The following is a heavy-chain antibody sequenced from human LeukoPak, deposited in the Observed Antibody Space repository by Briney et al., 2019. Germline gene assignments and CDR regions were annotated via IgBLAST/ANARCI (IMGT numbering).Heavy chain of an antibody. J-gene: IGHJ4*02. Sequence: GASVKVSCKASGYTFTGYYMHWVRQAPGQGLEWMGWINPNSGGTNYAQKFQGRVTMTRDTSISTAYMELSRLRSDDTDVYYCAREMDYYDSSGYGNWGQGTLVTVSS. D-gene: IGHD3-22*01. CDR2: INPNSGGT. CDR1: GYTFTGYY. CDR3: AREMDYYDSSGYGN. V-gene: IGHV1-2*02.